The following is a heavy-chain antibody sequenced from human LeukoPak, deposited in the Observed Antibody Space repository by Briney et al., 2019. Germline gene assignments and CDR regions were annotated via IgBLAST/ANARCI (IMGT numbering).Heavy chain of an antibody. V-gene: IGHV4-39*01. CDR2: IYYSGST. Sequence: SETLSLTCTVSGGSISSSSYYWGWIRQPPGKGLEWIGSIYYSGSTYYNPSLKSRVTISVDASKNQFSLKLSSVTAADTAVYYCARRNIPLDAFDIWGQGTMVTVSS. CDR3: ARRNIPLDAFDI. J-gene: IGHJ3*02. D-gene: IGHD2/OR15-2a*01. CDR1: GGSISSSSYY.